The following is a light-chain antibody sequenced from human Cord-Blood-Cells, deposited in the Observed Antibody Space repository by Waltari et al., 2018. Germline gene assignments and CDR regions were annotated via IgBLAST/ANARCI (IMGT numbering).Light chain of an antibody. Sequence: QCPLTQPASVSLSPGPSTPIPCPGTSCGVGSYTLVSWYQQHPGKAPKLMIYEGSKRPSGVSNRFSGSKSGNTASLTISGLQAEDEADYYCCSYAGSSTWVFGGGTKLTVL. CDR1: SCGVGSYTL. CDR2: EGS. V-gene: IGLV2-23*01. J-gene: IGLJ3*02. CDR3: CSYAGSSTWV.